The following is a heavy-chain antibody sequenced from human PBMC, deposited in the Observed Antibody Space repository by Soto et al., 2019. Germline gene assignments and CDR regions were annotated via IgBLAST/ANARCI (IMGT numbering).Heavy chain of an antibody. CDR2: FYNDGAT. CDR3: VTDVVSVPATEPPVS. D-gene: IGHD2-2*01. V-gene: IGHV3-66*01. CDR1: GFSVSTMY. Sequence: PGGSLRLSCAVSGFSVSTMYMSWVRQAPGKGLEWVSVFYNDGATYYADSVKGRFIVSSDNSENTLYLQMNSLRAEDTAVYYCVTDVVSVPATEPPVSWGEGTQVTGSS. J-gene: IGHJ5*02.